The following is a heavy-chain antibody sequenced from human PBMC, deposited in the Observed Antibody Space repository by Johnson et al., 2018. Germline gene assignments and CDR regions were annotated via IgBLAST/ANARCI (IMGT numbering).Heavy chain of an antibody. CDR1: GFTFSSYG. V-gene: IGHV3-30*18. J-gene: IGHJ3*02. Sequence: QVQLVESGGGVVQPGRSLRLSCAASGFTFSSYGMHWVRQAPGKGLEWVAVISYDGSNKYYADSVKGRFTISRDNSKNKLYLQMNSLRAEDTAVYYCAKPRLLRNFPDAFDIWGQGTMVTVSS. D-gene: IGHD1-7*01. CDR2: ISYDGSNK. CDR3: AKPRLLRNFPDAFDI.